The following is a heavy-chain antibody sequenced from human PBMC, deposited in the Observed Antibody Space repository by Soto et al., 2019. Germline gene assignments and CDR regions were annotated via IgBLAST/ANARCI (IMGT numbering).Heavy chain of an antibody. J-gene: IGHJ6*02. CDR2: IGSSGGNS. CDR1: GFIFSDFT. CDR3: AREKRHNSLGGRFGMDV. D-gene: IGHD1-1*01. V-gene: IGHV3-21*01. Sequence: EVQLVESGGGLVKPGGSLRLSCAVSGFIFSDFTMNWVRQAPGKGLEWVASIGSSGGNSFYADSVKGRFIISRDNAKTSLDLQINSLRAEDTAVCYCAREKRHNSLGGRFGMDVWGQGTTVTVS.